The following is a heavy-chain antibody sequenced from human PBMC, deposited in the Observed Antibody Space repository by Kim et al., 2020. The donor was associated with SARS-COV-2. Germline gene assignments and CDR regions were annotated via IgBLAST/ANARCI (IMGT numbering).Heavy chain of an antibody. D-gene: IGHD3-10*01. CDR1: GGSISSGGYY. CDR2: IYYSGST. CDR3: ARVSYGSGPLL. V-gene: IGHV4-31*03. Sequence: SETLSLTCTVSGGSISSGGYYWSWIRQHPGKGLEWIGYIYYSGSTYYNPSLKSRVTISVDTSKNQFSLKLSSVTAADTAVYYCARVSYGSGPLLWGQGTLVTVSS. J-gene: IGHJ4*02.